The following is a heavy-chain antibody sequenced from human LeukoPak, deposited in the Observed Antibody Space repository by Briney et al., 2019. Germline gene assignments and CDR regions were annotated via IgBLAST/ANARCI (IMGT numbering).Heavy chain of an antibody. D-gene: IGHD1-20*01. Sequence: GGSLRLSCAASGFTFSSYSMNWVRQAPGKGLEWVSGISVSGGRTYYADSVKGRFTISRDNSKNTLYLQMNSLRAEDTAVYYCAKGYDSPMDVWGQGTTVTVSS. CDR3: AKGYDSPMDV. J-gene: IGHJ6*02. CDR2: ISVSGGRT. CDR1: GFTFSSYS. V-gene: IGHV3-23*01.